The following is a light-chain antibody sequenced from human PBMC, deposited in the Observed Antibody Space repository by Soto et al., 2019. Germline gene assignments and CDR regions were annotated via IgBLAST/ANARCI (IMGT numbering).Light chain of an antibody. CDR1: NIGSKS. J-gene: IGLJ2*01. Sequence: SYALTQPPSVSVAPGQPATIACGGDNIGSKSVHWYQQKPGQAPVLVVYDDTDRPSGIPERFSGSNSGIAATLIITRVEAGDEADYYCQVWDRSSDHVIFGGGTNVTVL. V-gene: IGLV3-21*02. CDR2: DDT. CDR3: QVWDRSSDHVI.